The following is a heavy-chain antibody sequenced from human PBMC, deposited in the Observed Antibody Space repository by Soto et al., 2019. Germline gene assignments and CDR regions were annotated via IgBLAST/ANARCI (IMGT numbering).Heavy chain of an antibody. Sequence: GASVKVSCKASCYTFSSYGISWVRQAPGQGLEWMGWISAYNGNTNYAQKLQGRVTMTTDTSTSTAYMELRSLRSDDTAVYYCAREGRYDILTGHFDYWGQGTLVTVSS. CDR2: ISAYNGNT. D-gene: IGHD3-9*01. J-gene: IGHJ4*02. V-gene: IGHV1-18*01. CDR1: CYTFSSYG. CDR3: AREGRYDILTGHFDY.